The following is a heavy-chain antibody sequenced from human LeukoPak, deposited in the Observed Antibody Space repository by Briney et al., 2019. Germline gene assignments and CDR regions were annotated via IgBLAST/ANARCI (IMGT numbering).Heavy chain of an antibody. J-gene: IGHJ4*02. CDR3: ARASRYGLGYFDY. V-gene: IGHV3-11*01. CDR1: GFTFSDYY. D-gene: IGHD5-18*01. Sequence: GGSLRLSCAATGFTFSDYYMSWIRQAPGKGLGWVSYISSSGSTIYYADSVKGRFTISRDNAKNSLYLQMNSLRAEDTAVYYCARASRYGLGYFDYWGQGTLVTVSS. CDR2: ISSSGSTI.